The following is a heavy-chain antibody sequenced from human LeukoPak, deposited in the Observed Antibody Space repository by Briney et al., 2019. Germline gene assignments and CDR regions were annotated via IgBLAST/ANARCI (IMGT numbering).Heavy chain of an antibody. J-gene: IGHJ6*03. Sequence: GGSLRLSCAASGFTFDDYTMHWVRQAPGKGLEWVSLISWDGGSTYYADSVKGRFTISRDKRKNSLYLQMNSLRTEDTALYYCAKAGYCSSTSCFTYYYYYMDVWGKGTTVTVSS. CDR2: ISWDGGST. V-gene: IGHV3-43*01. CDR1: GFTFDDYT. D-gene: IGHD2-2*01. CDR3: AKAGYCSSTSCFTYYYYYMDV.